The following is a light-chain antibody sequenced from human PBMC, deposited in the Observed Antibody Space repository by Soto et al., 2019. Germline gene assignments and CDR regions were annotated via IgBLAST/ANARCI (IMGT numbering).Light chain of an antibody. Sequence: DIQMTQSPSTLSGSVGDRVTITCRASQTIGSWLAWYQQKPGKAPKLLIYKASTLKRGVPSRFSGSGSGTEFTLTISSLQPDDFATYYCQHYNSYSEAFGQGTKVELK. J-gene: IGKJ1*01. CDR1: QTIGSW. CDR3: QHYNSYSEA. CDR2: KAS. V-gene: IGKV1-5*03.